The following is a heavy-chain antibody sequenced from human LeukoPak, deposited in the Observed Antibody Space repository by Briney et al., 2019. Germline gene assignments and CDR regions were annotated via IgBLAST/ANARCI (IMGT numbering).Heavy chain of an antibody. V-gene: IGHV1-18*01. Sequence: ASVKVSCKASGYIFTSYGISWVRQAPGQGLEWMGWIGAYNGNANYALKFQGRVTMTTDTSTSTAYMDMRSLRSDDTAVYYCARDPTTGSPFGELLYWSVWGQGTLVTVSS. D-gene: IGHD3-10*01. J-gene: IGHJ4*02. CDR2: IGAYNGNA. CDR1: GYIFTSYG. CDR3: ARDPTTGSPFGELLYWSV.